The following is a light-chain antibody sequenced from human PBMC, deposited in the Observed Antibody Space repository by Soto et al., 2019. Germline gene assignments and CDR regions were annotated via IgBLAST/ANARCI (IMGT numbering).Light chain of an antibody. CDR1: SSDVGGYIF. V-gene: IGLV2-14*03. Sequence: QSALTQPASVSGSPGQSITISCTGSSSDVGGYIFVSWYQQHPGKAPKLLIYEVGNRPSGVSNRFSGSKSGNTASLTISGLQAEDEADYYCTSFTSSSTLYVFGTGTKLTVL. CDR3: TSFTSSSTLYV. CDR2: EVG. J-gene: IGLJ1*01.